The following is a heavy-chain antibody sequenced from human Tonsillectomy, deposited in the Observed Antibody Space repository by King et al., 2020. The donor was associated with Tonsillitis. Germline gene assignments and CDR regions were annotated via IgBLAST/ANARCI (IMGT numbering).Heavy chain of an antibody. CDR1: GYSISSGYY. D-gene: IGHD6-25*01. CDR3: ARGGAIAAVVDY. J-gene: IGHJ4*02. V-gene: IGHV4-38-2*02. CDR2: SYHSGST. Sequence: HVQLQESGPGLVKPSETLSLTCTVSGYSISSGYYWGWIRQPPGKGLEWIGSSYHSGSTYYNPSLKSRVTISVETSKNQFSRKLSSVTAADTAVYYCARGGAIAAVVDYWGEGTLVTVSS.